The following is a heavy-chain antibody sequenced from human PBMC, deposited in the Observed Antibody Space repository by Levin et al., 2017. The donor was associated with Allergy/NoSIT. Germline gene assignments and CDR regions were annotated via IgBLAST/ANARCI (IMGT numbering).Heavy chain of an antibody. D-gene: IGHD4-17*01. Sequence: GGSLRLSCVGSGFTFSDHDMDWVRQAPGKGLEWVGRSRNQVNAYTTEYAAPLKLRFAISRDDSANSLYLQINSLKTEDTAIYFCVREGQTGSGDEPGWFDAWGQGALVTVSS. V-gene: IGHV3-72*01. CDR3: VREGQTGSGDEPGWFDA. CDR1: GFTFSDHD. J-gene: IGHJ5*02. CDR2: SRNQVNAYTT.